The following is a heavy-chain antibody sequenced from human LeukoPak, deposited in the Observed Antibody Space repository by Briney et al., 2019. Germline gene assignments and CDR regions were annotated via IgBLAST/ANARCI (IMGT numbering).Heavy chain of an antibody. D-gene: IGHD3-16*01. Sequence: GGSLRLSCAASGFTFSSDAMSWVRQAPGKGLEWVSAISGSGGSTYYADSVKGRFTISRDNSKNTLYLQMNSLRAEDTAVYYCEKDSLRSRDNWFDPWGQGTLVTVSS. CDR2: ISGSGGST. CDR3: EKDSLRSRDNWFDP. CDR1: GFTFSSDA. J-gene: IGHJ5*02. V-gene: IGHV3-23*01.